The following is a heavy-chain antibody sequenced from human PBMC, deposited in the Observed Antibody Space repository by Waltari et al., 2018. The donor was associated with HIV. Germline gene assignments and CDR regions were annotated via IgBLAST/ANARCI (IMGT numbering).Heavy chain of an antibody. V-gene: IGHV3-23*04. D-gene: IGHD2-21*01. Sequence: EGELVESGGGLVLPGGSLRLSCAGTGFVFGDYATSWVRQVPGKGLEWVSSTGGAGDDAYYADSVKGRFTISRDHSKKTLHLQMNSLRAEDTAVYYCAKDHFARNSLWDAFDIWGQGTMVTVSS. J-gene: IGHJ3*02. CDR2: TGGAGDDA. CDR3: AKDHFARNSLWDAFDI. CDR1: GFVFGDYA.